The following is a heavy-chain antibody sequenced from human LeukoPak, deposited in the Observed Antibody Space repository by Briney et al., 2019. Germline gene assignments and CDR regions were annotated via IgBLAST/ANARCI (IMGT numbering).Heavy chain of an antibody. Sequence: GGSLRLSCAASGFTFSSYGMSWVRQAPGKGLEWVSAISGSGGSTYYADSVKGRFTISRDNSKNTLYLQMNSLRAEDTAVYYCAKTPLPAYYYDSSGDAFDIWGQGTMVTVSS. V-gene: IGHV3-23*01. D-gene: IGHD3-22*01. CDR2: ISGSGGST. CDR3: AKTPLPAYYYDSSGDAFDI. J-gene: IGHJ3*02. CDR1: GFTFSSYG.